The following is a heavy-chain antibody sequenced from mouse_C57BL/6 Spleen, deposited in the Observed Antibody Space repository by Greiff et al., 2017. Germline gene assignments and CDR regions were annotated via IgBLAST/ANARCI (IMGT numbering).Heavy chain of an antibody. CDR3: ARGSSLDY. CDR1: GYTFTSYW. V-gene: IGHV1-59*01. D-gene: IGHD1-1*01. J-gene: IGHJ2*01. CDR2: IDPSDSYT. Sequence: QVQLQQPGAELVKPGASVKLSCKASGYTFTSYWMHWVKQRPGQGLEWIGVIDPSDSYTNYNQKFKGKATLTVDTSSSTAYMQLSSLTSEDSAVYYCARGSSLDYWGQGTTLTVSS.